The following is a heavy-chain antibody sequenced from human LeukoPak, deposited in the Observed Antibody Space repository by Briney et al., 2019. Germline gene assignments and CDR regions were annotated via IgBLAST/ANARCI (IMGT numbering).Heavy chain of an antibody. D-gene: IGHD3-10*01. CDR1: GFTFSIFW. V-gene: IGHV3-7*01. CDR2: IKQDGSEK. CDR3: AQQRGYGSGSLDY. Sequence: GGSLRLSCAASGFTFSIFWMTWVRQAPGKGLEWVANIKQDGSEKYYVDSVKGRFTISRDNAKNSLYLQMNSPRAEDTAVYYCAQQRGYGSGSLDYWGQGTLVTVSS. J-gene: IGHJ4*02.